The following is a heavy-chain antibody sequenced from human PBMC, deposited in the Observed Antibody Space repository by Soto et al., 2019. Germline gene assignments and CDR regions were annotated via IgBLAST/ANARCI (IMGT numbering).Heavy chain of an antibody. D-gene: IGHD1-1*01. J-gene: IGHJ4*02. V-gene: IGHV3-23*01. CDR2: ISGSGGST. CDR1: GFTFFSHA. Sequence: AWGSLRLPSGASGFTFFSHAISRVRQAPGKGLEWVSAISGSGGSTYYADSVKGRFTISRDNSKNTLYLQMNSLRAEDTAVYYCAKKPQRFDYWGQGTLVTVS. CDR3: AKKPQRFDY.